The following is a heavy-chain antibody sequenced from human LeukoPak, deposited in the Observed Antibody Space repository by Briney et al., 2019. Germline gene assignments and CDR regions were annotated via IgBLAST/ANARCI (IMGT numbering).Heavy chain of an antibody. CDR1: GFTFRDCG. J-gene: IGHJ3*02. Sequence: GGSLRLSCGGSGFTFRDCGMSWVRQAPGKGLEWVSGISWNGDSPRYADSVKGRFTISRDNAKDSLYLQMNSLRGEDTALYYCAKDPNGDYVGAFDSWGQGTMVTVSS. V-gene: IGHV3-20*04. D-gene: IGHD4-17*01. CDR3: AKDPNGDYVGAFDS. CDR2: ISWNGDSP.